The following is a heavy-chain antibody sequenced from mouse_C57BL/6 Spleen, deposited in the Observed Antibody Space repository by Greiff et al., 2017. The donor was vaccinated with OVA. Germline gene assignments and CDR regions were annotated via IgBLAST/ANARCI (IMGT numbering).Heavy chain of an antibody. J-gene: IGHJ2*01. Sequence: DVKLVQSGGDLVKPGGSLKLSCEASGFTFSSYGMSWVRPTPGKRLEWVGTISSGGGYTNYTESVKGRFTLSRDNAKNTLYMQMSSLTSEDTAMYYCASQRGAEVYLGYWGQGNTLPVSS. CDR2: ISSGGGYT. CDR1: GFTFSSYG. V-gene: IGHV5-6*02. CDR3: ASQRGAEVYLGY. D-gene: IGHD5-5*01.